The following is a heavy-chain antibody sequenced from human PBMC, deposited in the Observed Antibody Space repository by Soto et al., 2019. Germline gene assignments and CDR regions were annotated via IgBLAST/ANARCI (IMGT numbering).Heavy chain of an antibody. D-gene: IGHD2-15*01. CDR1: GDTFISSG. Sequence: VQSGAEVKKPGTSVKVSCKASGDTFISSGISWVRQAPGQGLEWMGWISGYKGDPDYAQKFQGRVTLTTDTSTSTAYMELRSLTPGDTAIYYCARIEYCSGGNCYSAFDSWGQGTLVTVSS. V-gene: IGHV1-18*01. CDR2: ISGYKGDP. CDR3: ARIEYCSGGNCYSAFDS. J-gene: IGHJ3*02.